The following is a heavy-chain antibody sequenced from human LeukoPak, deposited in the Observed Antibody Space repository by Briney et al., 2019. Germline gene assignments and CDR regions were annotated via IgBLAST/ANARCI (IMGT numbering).Heavy chain of an antibody. D-gene: IGHD3-16*01. CDR2: IKQDGGEK. V-gene: IGHV3-7*01. CDR3: ARVRNYGFDY. Sequence: PGGSRRLSCAASGFTFSSYWMSWVRQAPGKGLEWVANIKQDGGEKYYVDSVKGRFTISRDNAKKSVYLQMNSLRVEDTALYYCARVRNYGFDYWGQGTPVTVSS. CDR1: GFTFSSYW. J-gene: IGHJ4*02.